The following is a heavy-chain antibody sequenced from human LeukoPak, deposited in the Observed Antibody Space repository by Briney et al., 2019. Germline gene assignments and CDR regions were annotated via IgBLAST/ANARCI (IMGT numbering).Heavy chain of an antibody. V-gene: IGHV7-4-1*02. D-gene: IGHD6-13*01. CDR3: ARGISSSWYRVIDY. Sequence: ASVKVSCKASGYTFTSYAMNWVRQAPGQGLEWMGWINTNTGNPTYAQGLTGRFVFSLDTSVSTAYLQISSLKAEDTAVYYCARGISSSWYRVIDYWGQGTLVTVSS. CDR1: GYTFTSYA. CDR2: INTNTGNP. J-gene: IGHJ4*02.